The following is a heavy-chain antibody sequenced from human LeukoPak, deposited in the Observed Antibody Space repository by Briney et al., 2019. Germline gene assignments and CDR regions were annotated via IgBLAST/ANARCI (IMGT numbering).Heavy chain of an antibody. V-gene: IGHV4-59*08. J-gene: IGHJ4*02. D-gene: IGHD6-13*01. CDR2: IYYSGST. CDR3: ARRGYSSTWGLDY. CDR1: GGSISYYY. Sequence: SETLSLTCTVSGGSISYYYWSWIRQPPGKGLEWIGYIYYSGSTNYNPSLKSRVTISVDSSKNQFALKLSSAAAADAAEYYCARRGYSSTWGLDYWGQGTLVTVSS.